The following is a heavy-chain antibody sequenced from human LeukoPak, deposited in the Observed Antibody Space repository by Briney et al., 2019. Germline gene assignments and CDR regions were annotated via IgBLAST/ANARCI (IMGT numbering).Heavy chain of an antibody. Sequence: SETLSLTCTVSGDSISSYYWSWIRQPPGKGLEWIGYIYYSGSTNYNPSLKSRVTISVDTSKNQFSLKLSSVTAADTAVYYCARSPRVVVVPAAPPNFDYWGQGTLVTVSS. V-gene: IGHV4-59*01. CDR1: GDSISSYY. CDR2: IYYSGST. J-gene: IGHJ4*02. D-gene: IGHD2-2*01. CDR3: ARSPRVVVVPAAPPNFDY.